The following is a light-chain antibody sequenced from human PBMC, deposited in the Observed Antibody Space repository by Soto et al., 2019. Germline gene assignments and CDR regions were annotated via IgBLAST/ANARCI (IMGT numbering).Light chain of an antibody. CDR1: QGISNY. V-gene: IGKV1-27*01. CDR2: AAS. CDR3: QKYNSAPFT. Sequence: DIQMTQSPSYLSASVGARVTITCRASQGISNYLAWYRQKPGKVHKLLIYAASTLHSGVPSRFSGSGSGTDFTLAISSLQPEDVATYYCQKYNSAPFTFGPGTKVDIK. J-gene: IGKJ3*01.